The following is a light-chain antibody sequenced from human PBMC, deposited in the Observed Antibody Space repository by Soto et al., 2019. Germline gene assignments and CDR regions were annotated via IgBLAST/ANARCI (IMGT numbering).Light chain of an antibody. CDR1: QSINSW. CDR3: QQYNNYPRT. V-gene: IGKV1-5*03. CDR2: QAS. J-gene: IGKJ1*01. Sequence: DIQMTQSPSTLSASVGDRVTITCRASQSINSWMAWYQQKPGKAPNLLIYQASSLEIGVPSRFSGSGSGTEFTLTISSLQPDDFATYYCQQYNNYPRTFGQGTKVEIK.